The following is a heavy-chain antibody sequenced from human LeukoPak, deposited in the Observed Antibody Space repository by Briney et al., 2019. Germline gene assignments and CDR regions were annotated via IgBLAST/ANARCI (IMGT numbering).Heavy chain of an antibody. V-gene: IGHV3-23*01. CDR3: AKDATASPYFHWFDN. Sequence: PGGSLRLSCAASGFTFSSYAMNWVRRAPGKGLEWVAGISSGDRTFHAESVKGRFTISRDKSKDTLYLQMNSLRAEDTAVYYCAKDATASPYFHWFDNWGQGTQVIVSS. J-gene: IGHJ4*02. CDR2: ISSGDRT. CDR1: GFTFSSYA. D-gene: IGHD3-9*01.